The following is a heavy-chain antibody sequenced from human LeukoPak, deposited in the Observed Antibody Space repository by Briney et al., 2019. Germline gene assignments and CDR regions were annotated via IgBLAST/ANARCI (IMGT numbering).Heavy chain of an antibody. Sequence: ASVKVSCKASGYTFTGYYMHWVRQAPGQGLEWMGWINLNSGGTNHAQKFQGWVTMTRDTSISTAYMELSRLRSDDTAVYYCARDSATVTTPYFDYWGQGTLVTVPS. CDR3: ARDSATVTTPYFDY. J-gene: IGHJ4*02. V-gene: IGHV1-2*04. CDR2: INLNSGGT. CDR1: GYTFTGYY. D-gene: IGHD4-17*01.